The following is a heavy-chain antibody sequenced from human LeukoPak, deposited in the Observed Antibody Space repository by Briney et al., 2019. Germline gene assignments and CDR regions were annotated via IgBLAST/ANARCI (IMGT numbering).Heavy chain of an antibody. CDR3: ARDTPYNWNYGRPYNWFDP. J-gene: IGHJ5*02. V-gene: IGHV4-38-2*02. Sequence: SETLSLTCTVSGYSISSGYYWGWIRQPPGKGLEWIGSIYHSGSTYYDPSLKSRVTISVDTSKNQFSLQLNSVTPEDTAVYYCARDTPYNWNYGRPYNWFDPWGQGTLVTVSS. CDR1: GYSISSGYY. CDR2: IYHSGST. D-gene: IGHD1-7*01.